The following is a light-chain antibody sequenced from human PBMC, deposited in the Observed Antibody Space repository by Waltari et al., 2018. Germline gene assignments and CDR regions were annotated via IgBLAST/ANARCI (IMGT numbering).Light chain of an antibody. CDR3: SSYAGSSKGV. Sequence: QSALTQPAPVSGSPGQSITISCTGTSSDVGNYKRVSWYQQHPGKAPKLMIYAVRKRPSGVSDRFSGSNSGDMASLTISGLQPEDEAEYFCSSYAGSSKGVFGGGTKVTVL. V-gene: IGLV2-23*02. CDR1: SSDVGNYKR. J-gene: IGLJ2*01. CDR2: AVR.